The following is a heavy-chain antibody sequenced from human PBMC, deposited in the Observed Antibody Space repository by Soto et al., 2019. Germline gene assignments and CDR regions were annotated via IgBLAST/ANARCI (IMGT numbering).Heavy chain of an antibody. CDR1: GFTFSNAW. J-gene: IGHJ6*02. Sequence: PGGSLRLSCAASGFTFSNAWMSWVRQAPGKGLEWVGRIKSKTDGGTTDYAAPVKGRFTISRDDSKNTLYLQMNSLKTEDTAVYYCTAAGAPRYYYYGMDVWGQGTTVTVSS. V-gene: IGHV3-15*01. CDR2: IKSKTDGGTT. CDR3: TAAGAPRYYYYGMDV.